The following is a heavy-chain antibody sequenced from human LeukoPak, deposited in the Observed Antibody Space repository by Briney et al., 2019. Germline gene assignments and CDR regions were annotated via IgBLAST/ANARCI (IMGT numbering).Heavy chain of an antibody. D-gene: IGHD5-24*01. CDR1: GFTFSSYA. Sequence: PGGSLRLSCAASGFTFSSYAMSWVRQAPGKGLEWVSAISGSGGSTYYADSMKGRFTISRDNSKSTLYLQMSSLRAEDTAVYFCAKMATVIRHDAFDVWGQGTMVAVSS. CDR3: AKMATVIRHDAFDV. CDR2: ISGSGGST. J-gene: IGHJ3*01. V-gene: IGHV3-23*01.